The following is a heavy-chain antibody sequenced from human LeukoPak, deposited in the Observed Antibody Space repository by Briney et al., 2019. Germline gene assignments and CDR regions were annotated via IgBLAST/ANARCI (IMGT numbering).Heavy chain of an antibody. V-gene: IGHV3-11*01. J-gene: IGHJ3*02. D-gene: IGHD6-13*01. CDR3: ERLLYSSSFKSNAFDI. Sequence: GGSLRLSCAAPGFTFSDYYRSWIRQAPGKGLEWVSYISSSGSTIYYADSVRGRFTISRDNAKNSLYLQMNSLRAEVTALYYCERLLYSSSFKSNAFDIWRQRTMVTVSS. CDR1: GFTFSDYY. CDR2: ISSSGSTI.